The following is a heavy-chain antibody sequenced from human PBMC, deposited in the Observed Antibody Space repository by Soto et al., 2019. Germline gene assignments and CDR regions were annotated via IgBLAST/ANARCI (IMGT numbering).Heavy chain of an antibody. V-gene: IGHV1-46*01. CDR3: ARGLRITIFGVVISEYFQH. J-gene: IGHJ1*01. Sequence: ASVKVSCKASGYTFTSYYMHWVRQAPGQGLEWMGIINPSGGSTSYAQKFQGRVTMTRDTSTSTVYMELSSLRSEDMAVYYCARGLRITIFGVVISEYFQHWGQGTLVTVSS. D-gene: IGHD3-3*01. CDR1: GYTFTSYY. CDR2: INPSGGST.